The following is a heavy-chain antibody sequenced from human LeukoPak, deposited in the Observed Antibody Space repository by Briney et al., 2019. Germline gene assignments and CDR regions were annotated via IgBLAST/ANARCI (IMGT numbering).Heavy chain of an antibody. D-gene: IGHD3-9*01. V-gene: IGHV3-30*02. CDR3: ARSAYDILTGYRTDAFDI. CDR2: IRYDGSNK. Sequence: GGSLRLSCAASGFTFSSYGMHWVRQAPGKGLEWVAFIRYDGSNKYYADSVKGRFTISRDNSKNTLYLQMNSLRAEDTAVYYCARSAYDILTGYRTDAFDIWGQGTMVTVSS. CDR1: GFTFSSYG. J-gene: IGHJ3*02.